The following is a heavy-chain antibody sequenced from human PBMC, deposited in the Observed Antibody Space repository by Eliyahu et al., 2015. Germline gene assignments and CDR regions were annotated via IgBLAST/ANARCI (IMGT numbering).Heavy chain of an antibody. D-gene: IGHD3-22*01. CDR3: AKDIPHYYDTRPLFDAFDI. Sequence: QVQLVESGGGVVQPGRSLRLSCAASGFTFSSYGMHWXRQAPGKGLEWVAVISYDGSNKYYADSVKGRFTISRDNSKNTLYLQMNSLRAEDTAVYYCAKDIPHYYDTRPLFDAFDIWGQGTMVTVSS. V-gene: IGHV3-30*18. J-gene: IGHJ3*02. CDR1: GFTFSSYG. CDR2: ISYDGSNK.